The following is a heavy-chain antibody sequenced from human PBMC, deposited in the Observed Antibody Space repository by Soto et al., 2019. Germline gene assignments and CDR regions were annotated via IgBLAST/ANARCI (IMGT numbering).Heavy chain of an antibody. J-gene: IGHJ3*02. CDR2: IHYSGST. D-gene: IGHD1-1*01. CDR3: ARALRIQRTAFDI. CDR1: GGSVSSGSYY. Sequence: SETLSLTCTVSGGSVSSGSYYWSWIRQPPGKGLEWTGCIHYSGSTHYSPSLKSRATISVDTYKHQFSLELGSATAADTAVYYCARALRIQRTAFDIWGQAT. V-gene: IGHV4-30-4*08.